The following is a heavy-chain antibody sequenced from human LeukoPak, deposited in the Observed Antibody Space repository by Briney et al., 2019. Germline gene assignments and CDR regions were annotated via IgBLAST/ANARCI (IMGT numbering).Heavy chain of an antibody. D-gene: IGHD2-2*01. Sequence: GGSLRLSCAASGFTFSSYGMHWVRQAPGKGLEWVAFIRYDGSNKYYADSVKGRFTISRDNSKNTLYLQMNSLRAEDTAVYYCARLYCSSTSCYGGEPIDYWGQGTLVTVSS. CDR3: ARLYCSSTSCYGGEPIDY. V-gene: IGHV3-30*02. CDR2: IRYDGSNK. J-gene: IGHJ4*02. CDR1: GFTFSSYG.